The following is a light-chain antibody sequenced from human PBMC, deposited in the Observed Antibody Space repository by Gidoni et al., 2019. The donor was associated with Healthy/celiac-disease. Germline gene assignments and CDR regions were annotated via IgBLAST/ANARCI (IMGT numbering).Light chain of an antibody. CDR3: QVWDSSSDHPGV. V-gene: IGLV3-21*04. Sequence: SYVLTQPPSVSGAPGKTARSTCGGNNIGSKSVHWYQQKPGQAPVLVIYYDSDRPSGIPERFSGSNSGNTATLTISRVEAGDEADYYCQVWDSSSDHPGVFGTGTKVTVL. J-gene: IGLJ1*01. CDR2: YDS. CDR1: NIGSKS.